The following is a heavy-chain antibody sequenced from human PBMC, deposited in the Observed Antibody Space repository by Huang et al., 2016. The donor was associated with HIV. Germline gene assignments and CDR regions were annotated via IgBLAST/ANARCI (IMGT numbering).Heavy chain of an antibody. D-gene: IGHD5-18*01. CDR3: ARGGGASPRLHAFDV. J-gene: IGHJ3*01. Sequence: EVQLLESGGGLVQPGGSLRFSCGDFGFTFRTYAMGWVRQASGKGLGWVSGFRGSGGGTYYADSVKGRFTISRDNSNNTLYLQMNSLRVEDTAVYYCARGGGASPRLHAFDVWGQGTMVTVSS. CDR2: FRGSGGGT. V-gene: IGHV3-23*01. CDR1: GFTFRTYA.